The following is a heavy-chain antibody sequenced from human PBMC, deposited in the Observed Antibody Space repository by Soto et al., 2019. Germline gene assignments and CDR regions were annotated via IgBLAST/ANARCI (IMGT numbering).Heavy chain of an antibody. J-gene: IGHJ6*02. CDR3: ARDFEFLVSGSYYNGGDYYYYGMDV. Sequence: GGSLRLSCAASGFPFSSYGMNWVRPDPGKGLEWVSYISSSSSTIYYADSVKGRFTISRDNAKNSLYLQMNSLRDEDTAVYYCARDFEFLVSGSYYNGGDYYYYGMDVWGQGTTVTVSS. V-gene: IGHV3-48*02. CDR2: ISSSSSTI. CDR1: GFPFSSYG. D-gene: IGHD3-10*01.